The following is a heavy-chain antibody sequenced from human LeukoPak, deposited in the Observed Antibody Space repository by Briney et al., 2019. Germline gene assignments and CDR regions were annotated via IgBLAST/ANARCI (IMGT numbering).Heavy chain of an antibody. V-gene: IGHV4-39*01. J-gene: IGHJ3*02. D-gene: IGHD2-2*01. Sequence: PSETLSLTCTVSGGSISSSSYYWGWIRQPPGKGLEWIGSIYYSGSTYYNPSLKSRVTISVDTSKNQFSLKLSSVTAADTAVYYCASAPTEDIVVGFDIWGQGTMVTVSS. CDR2: IYYSGST. CDR3: ASAPTEDIVVGFDI. CDR1: GGSISSSSYY.